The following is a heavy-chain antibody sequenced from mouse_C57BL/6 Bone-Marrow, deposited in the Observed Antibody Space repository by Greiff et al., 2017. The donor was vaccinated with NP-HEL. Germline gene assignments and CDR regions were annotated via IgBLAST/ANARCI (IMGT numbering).Heavy chain of an antibody. CDR1: GYTFTSYG. J-gene: IGHJ2*01. CDR2: IYPRSGNT. CDR3: ARRERYGNYVY. Sequence: VKLMESGAELARPGASVKLSCKASGYTFTSYGISWVKQRTGQGLEWIGEIYPRSGNTYYNEKFKGKATLTADKSSSTAYMELRSLTSEDSAVYFCARRERYGNYVYWGQGTTLTVSS. V-gene: IGHV1-81*01. D-gene: IGHD2-10*02.